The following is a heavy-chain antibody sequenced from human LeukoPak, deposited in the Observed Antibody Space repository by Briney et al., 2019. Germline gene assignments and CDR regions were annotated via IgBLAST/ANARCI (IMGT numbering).Heavy chain of an antibody. CDR2: ISSSSSYI. J-gene: IGHJ4*02. D-gene: IGHD6-6*01. V-gene: IGHV3-21*01. CDR1: GFTFSSYS. CDR3: ARAIAALSGFDY. Sequence: GGSLRLSCAASGFTFSSYSMNWVRQAPGKGLEWVSSISSSSSYIYYADSVKGRFTISRDNAKNSLYLQMNSLRAEDTAVYYCARAIAALSGFDYWGQGTLVTVSS.